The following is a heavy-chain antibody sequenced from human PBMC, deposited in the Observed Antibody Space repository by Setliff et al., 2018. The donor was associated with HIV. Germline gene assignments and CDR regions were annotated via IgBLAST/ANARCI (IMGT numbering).Heavy chain of an antibody. Sequence: PGGSLRLSCTASGFRFSNYAMTWVRQAPGKGLEWVATIGGVGFVSTYYADSVKGRFTISRDNSNNTLSLQMNSLRAEDTALYYCARHRFDFGYYYYYMDVWGKGTTVTV. V-gene: IGHV3-23*01. J-gene: IGHJ6*03. CDR2: IGGVGFVST. CDR1: GFRFSNYA. D-gene: IGHD5-12*01. CDR3: ARHRFDFGYYYYYMDV.